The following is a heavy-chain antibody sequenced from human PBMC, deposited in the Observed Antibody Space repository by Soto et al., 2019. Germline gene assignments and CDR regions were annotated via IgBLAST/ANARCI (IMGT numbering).Heavy chain of an antibody. CDR2: IYYSGST. V-gene: IGHV4-39*01. Sequence: QLQLQESGPGLVKPSETLSLTCTVSGGSISSSSYYWGWIRQPPGKGLEWIGSIYYSGSTYYNPSLKSRVTISVDTSKNQFSLKLSSVTAADTAVYYCARRRDTAMDTPNFDYWGQGTLVTVSS. CDR3: ARRRDTAMDTPNFDY. CDR1: GGSISSSSYY. D-gene: IGHD5-18*01. J-gene: IGHJ4*02.